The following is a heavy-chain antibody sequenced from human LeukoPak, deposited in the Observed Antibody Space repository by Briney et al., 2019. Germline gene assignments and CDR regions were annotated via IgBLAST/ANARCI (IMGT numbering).Heavy chain of an antibody. CDR2: IYTSGST. CDR1: GGSISSYY. J-gene: IGHJ4*02. D-gene: IGHD2-15*01. CDR3: ARGDTSGLVVVAATTLDGIDY. V-gene: IGHV4-4*07. Sequence: SETLSLTCTVSGGSISSYYWSWIRQPAGKGLEWIGRIYTSGSTNYNPSLKSRVTMSVDTSKNQFSLKLSSVTAADTAVYYCARGDTSGLVVVAATTLDGIDYWGQGTLVTVSS.